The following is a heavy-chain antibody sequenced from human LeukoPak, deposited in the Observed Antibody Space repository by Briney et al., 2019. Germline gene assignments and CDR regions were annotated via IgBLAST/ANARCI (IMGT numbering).Heavy chain of an antibody. J-gene: IGHJ6*02. Sequence: SETLSLTCTVSGGSISSGDYYWTWIRQPPGKGLEWIGYIYYSGSTYYNPSLKSPLTISIDTSKNQFSLKLSSVTAADTAVYYCARDPSVVPAYYYYGMDVWGQGTTVTVSS. CDR2: IYYSGST. V-gene: IGHV4-30-4*01. CDR3: ARDPSVVPAYYYYGMDV. CDR1: GGSISSGDYY. D-gene: IGHD2-2*01.